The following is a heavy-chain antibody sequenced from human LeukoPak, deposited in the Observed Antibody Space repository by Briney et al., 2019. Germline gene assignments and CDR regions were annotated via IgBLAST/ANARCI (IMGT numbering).Heavy chain of an antibody. D-gene: IGHD3-22*01. CDR1: GNDFSGNW. Sequence: GESLKISCKGSGNDFSGNWIGWVRQLPGKGLDWMGIIYPGDSDTEYSPSFQGQVTISADKSINTAYLQWSSLKASDTAMYYCARTSYHDSSGYLYAMDVWGQGTAVSVSS. V-gene: IGHV5-51*01. J-gene: IGHJ6*02. CDR2: IYPGDSDT. CDR3: ARTSYHDSSGYLYAMDV.